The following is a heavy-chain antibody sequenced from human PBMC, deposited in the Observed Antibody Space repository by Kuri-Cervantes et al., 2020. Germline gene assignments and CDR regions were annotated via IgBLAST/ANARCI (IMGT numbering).Heavy chain of an antibody. D-gene: IGHD3-16*02. V-gene: IGHV1-46*01. Sequence: ASVKVSCKASGYTFTSYYMHWVRQAPGQGLEWMGIINPSGGSTSYAQKFQGRVTMTTDTSTSTAYMELRSLRSDDTAVYYCARDPSSYDYVWGSYRTWPLGGWGQGTLVTVSS. CDR2: INPSGGST. J-gene: IGHJ4*02. CDR3: ARDPSSYDYVWGSYRTWPLGG. CDR1: GYTFTSYY.